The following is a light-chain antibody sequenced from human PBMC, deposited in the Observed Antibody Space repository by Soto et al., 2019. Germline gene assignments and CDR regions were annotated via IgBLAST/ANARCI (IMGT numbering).Light chain of an antibody. Sequence: DIQMTQSPSSLSASVGDRVTITCRASQSISNYLNWYQQKPGKAPKLLMFAASSLQSGVPSRISGGGSGPDFTLTISRLQPEDFATYYCQQSYSTPRTFGQGTKVEIK. CDR2: AAS. J-gene: IGKJ1*01. V-gene: IGKV1-39*01. CDR1: QSISNY. CDR3: QQSYSTPRT.